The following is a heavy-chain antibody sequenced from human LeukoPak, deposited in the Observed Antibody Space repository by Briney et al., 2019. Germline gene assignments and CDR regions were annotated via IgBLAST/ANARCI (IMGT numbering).Heavy chain of an antibody. CDR3: AKEAYSNYDFWFDP. J-gene: IGHJ5*02. CDR2: IYSGGST. CDR1: GFTVSSNY. Sequence: PGGSLRLSCAASGFTVSSNYMSWVRQAPGKGLEWVSVIYSGGSTYYADSVKGRFTISRDNSKNTLYLQMNSLRAEDTAVYYCAKEAYSNYDFWFDPWGQGTLVTVSS. V-gene: IGHV3-53*01. D-gene: IGHD4-11*01.